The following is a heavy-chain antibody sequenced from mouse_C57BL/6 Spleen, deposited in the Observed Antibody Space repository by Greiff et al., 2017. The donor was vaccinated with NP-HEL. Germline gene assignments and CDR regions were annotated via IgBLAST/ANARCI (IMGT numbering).Heavy chain of an antibody. V-gene: IGHV5-4*01. CDR3: ARDRGLYYGNYYAMDY. CDR2: ISAGGSYT. Sequence: EVMLVESGGGLVKPGGSLKLSCAASGFTFSSYAMSWVRQTPEQRLEWVATISAGGSYTYYPDNVKGRFTFSRDNAKNNLYLQMSQLKSEDTAMYYCARDRGLYYGNYYAMDYWGQGTSVTGSS. CDR1: GFTFSSYA. D-gene: IGHD2-1*01. J-gene: IGHJ4*01.